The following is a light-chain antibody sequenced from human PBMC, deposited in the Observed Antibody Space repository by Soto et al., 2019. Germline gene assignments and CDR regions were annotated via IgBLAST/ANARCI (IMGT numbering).Light chain of an antibody. CDR3: SSFSSYNTPYV. J-gene: IGLJ1*01. CDR1: SSDIGGYNF. Sequence: QSALTQPASVSGSPGQSITISCTGTSSDIGGYNFVSWYQHHPGKAPKLMIYEVNNRPSGVSSRFSGSKSGNTASLTISGLQTEDEADYYCSSFSSYNTPYVFGTGTKVTVL. V-gene: IGLV2-14*01. CDR2: EVN.